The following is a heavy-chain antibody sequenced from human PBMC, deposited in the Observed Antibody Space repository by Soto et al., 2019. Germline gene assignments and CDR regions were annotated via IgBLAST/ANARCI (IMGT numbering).Heavy chain of an antibody. J-gene: IGHJ5*02. V-gene: IGHV4-39*01. CDR1: GGSISSSSYY. CDR2: IYYSGST. Sequence: QLQLQESGPGLVKPSETLSLTCTVSGGSISSSSYYWGWIRQPPGKGLEWIGSIYYSGSTYYNPSLKSRVTISVDTSKNQFSLKLSSVTAADTAVYYCARRFTYYDFWSGYGSGWFDPWGQGTLVTVSS. CDR3: ARRFTYYDFWSGYGSGWFDP. D-gene: IGHD3-3*01.